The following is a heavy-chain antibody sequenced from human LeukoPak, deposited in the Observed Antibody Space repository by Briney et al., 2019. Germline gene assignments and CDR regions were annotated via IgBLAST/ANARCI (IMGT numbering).Heavy chain of an antibody. CDR3: AKETRGYSYGYDFDY. J-gene: IGHJ4*02. CDR1: GFTFSRYW. CDR2: ISGSGGST. D-gene: IGHD5-18*01. Sequence: GGSLRLSCAASGFTFSRYWMTWVRQAPGKGLEWVSAISGSGGSTYYADSVKGRFTISRDNSKNTLYLQMNSLRAEDTAVYYCAKETRGYSYGYDFDYWGQGTLVTVSS. V-gene: IGHV3-23*01.